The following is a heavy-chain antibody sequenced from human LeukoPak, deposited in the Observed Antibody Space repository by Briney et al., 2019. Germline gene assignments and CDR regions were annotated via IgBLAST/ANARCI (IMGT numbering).Heavy chain of an antibody. CDR3: AKGSSKQLLYAY. J-gene: IGHJ4*02. D-gene: IGHD2-2*02. Sequence: GGSLRLSCAPSGFTLSSYAMSWVRQAPGKGLEWVSAISGSGGSPYYADSVKGRFTISRDNSKNTLYLQMNSLRAEDTAVYYCAKGSSKQLLYAYWGQGTLVTVSS. CDR1: GFTLSSYA. V-gene: IGHV3-23*01. CDR2: ISGSGGSP.